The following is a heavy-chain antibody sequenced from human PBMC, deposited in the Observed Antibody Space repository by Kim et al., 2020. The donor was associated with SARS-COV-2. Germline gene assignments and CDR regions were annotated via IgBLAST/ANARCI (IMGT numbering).Heavy chain of an antibody. V-gene: IGHV3-48*03. D-gene: IGHD2-21*01. CDR2: ISNSGDVT. CDR1: GFSFGLYH. CDR3: ASGILAPRSWLDGFDI. Sequence: GGSLRLSCAASGFSFGLYHMYWVRQAPGKGLEWLGYISNSGDVTYYGDSVKGRFTMSRDNAAESLYLQMNSLRADDTGVYYCASGILAPRSWLDGFDIWG. J-gene: IGHJ3*02.